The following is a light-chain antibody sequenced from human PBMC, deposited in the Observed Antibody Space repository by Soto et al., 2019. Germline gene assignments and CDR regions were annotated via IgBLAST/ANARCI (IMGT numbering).Light chain of an antibody. CDR3: SSYTISNSWV. CDR2: EVS. CDR1: SSDIGGYNY. J-gene: IGLJ3*02. V-gene: IGLV2-14*01. Sequence: QSALTQPASVSGSPGQSITISCTGTSSDIGGYNYVSWYQQFPGKAPRLMIYEVSNRPSGVSNRFSGSKSGNTASLTISGLQAEAEADYYCSSYTISNSWVFGGGTQLTVL.